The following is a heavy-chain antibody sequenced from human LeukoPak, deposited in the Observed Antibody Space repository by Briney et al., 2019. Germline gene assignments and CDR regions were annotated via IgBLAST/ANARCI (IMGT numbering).Heavy chain of an antibody. CDR2: ISYDGSNK. CDR1: GFTFSSYA. CDR3: AREDIVVVPAAHVDV. Sequence: PGRSLRLSCAASGFTFSSYAMHWVRQAPGKGLEWAAVISYDGSNKYYADSVKGRFTISRDNSKNTLYLQMNSLRAEDTAVYYCAREDIVVVPAAHVDVWGKGTTVTVSS. V-gene: IGHV3-30-3*01. J-gene: IGHJ6*04. D-gene: IGHD2-2*01.